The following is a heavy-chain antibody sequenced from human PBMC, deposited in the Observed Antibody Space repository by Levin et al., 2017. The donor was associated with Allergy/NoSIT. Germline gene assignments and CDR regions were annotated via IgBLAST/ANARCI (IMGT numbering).Heavy chain of an antibody. D-gene: IGHD6-13*01. CDR2: IYYSGST. CDR3: ARATRSSLIHYFDY. J-gene: IGHJ4*02. CDR1: GGSISSFY. V-gene: IGHV4-59*01. Sequence: SQTLSLTCTVSGGSISSFYWSWIRQPPGKGLEWIGYIYYSGSTNYNPSLKSRLTISVDTSKNQLSLKISSVTASDTAVYYCARATRSSLIHYFDYWGQGSLVTVSS.